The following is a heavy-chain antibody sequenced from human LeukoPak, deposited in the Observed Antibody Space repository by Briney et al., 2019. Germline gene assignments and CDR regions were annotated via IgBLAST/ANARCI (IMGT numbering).Heavy chain of an antibody. Sequence: ASVKVSCKASGYTFTSYGISWVRQAPGQGLEWMGWISAYNGNINYAQKLQGRVTMTTDTSTSTAYMELRSLRSDDTAVYYCARGGDSSGWSYYYYYMDVWGKGTTVTVSS. CDR1: GYTFTSYG. CDR2: ISAYNGNI. J-gene: IGHJ6*03. D-gene: IGHD6-19*01. V-gene: IGHV1-18*01. CDR3: ARGGDSSGWSYYYYYMDV.